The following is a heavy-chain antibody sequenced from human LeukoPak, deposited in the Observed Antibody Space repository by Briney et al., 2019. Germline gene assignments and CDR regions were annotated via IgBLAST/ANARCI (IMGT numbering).Heavy chain of an antibody. V-gene: IGHV1-8*01. Sequence: ASVKVSCKASGYTFTSYDINWVRQATGQGLEWMGWMNPNSGNTGYAQKFQGRVTMTRNTSISTAYMELSSLRSEDTAVYYCAREARGVIIGGGGMDVWGQGTTVTVSS. D-gene: IGHD3-10*01. J-gene: IGHJ6*02. CDR2: MNPNSGNT. CDR3: AREARGVIIGGGGMDV. CDR1: GYTFTSYD.